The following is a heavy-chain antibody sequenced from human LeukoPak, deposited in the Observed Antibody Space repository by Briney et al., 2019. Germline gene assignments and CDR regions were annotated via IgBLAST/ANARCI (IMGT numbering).Heavy chain of an antibody. V-gene: IGHV3-33*01. D-gene: IGHD4-11*01. CDR1: GFIFSHHG. Sequence: GGSLPLSCAASGFIFSHHGMHWVRQAPGKGLEWVAVIWSDGTNRFYADSVKGRFTISRDNSQNTVFLQMDSLRVKDTAIYYCARDAQRGFDYSNSLKYWGHGTLVTVSS. CDR2: IWSDGTNR. CDR3: ARDAQRGFDYSNSLKY. J-gene: IGHJ4*01.